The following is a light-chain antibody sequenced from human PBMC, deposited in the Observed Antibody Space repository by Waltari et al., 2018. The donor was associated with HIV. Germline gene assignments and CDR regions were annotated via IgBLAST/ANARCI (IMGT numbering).Light chain of an antibody. CDR3: CSYAGSYSWV. CDR2: EVS. Sequence: HSVLTQPASVSGSPGQSITISCSGPTSDMSSLNFVSWYQQSPGRAPKLIIFEVSSRPSGISDRFSGSKSGDTASLTISALQAEDEADYYCCSYAGSYSWVFGGGTKLTVL. J-gene: IGLJ3*02. CDR1: TSDMSSLNF. V-gene: IGLV2-14*01.